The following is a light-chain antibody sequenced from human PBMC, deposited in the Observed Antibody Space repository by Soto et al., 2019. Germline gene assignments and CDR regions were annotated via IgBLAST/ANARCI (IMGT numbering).Light chain of an antibody. CDR1: QSISGL. Sequence: DIQMTQSPSTLSASLGDRVTITCRASQSISGLLAWYQQKPGKAPKLLIYKASSLESGVPSRFSGSGSGTEFTLTISSLQPDDFATYYCQQYNSHSPWTFGQGTKVDIK. CDR3: QQYNSHSPWT. CDR2: KAS. J-gene: IGKJ1*01. V-gene: IGKV1-5*03.